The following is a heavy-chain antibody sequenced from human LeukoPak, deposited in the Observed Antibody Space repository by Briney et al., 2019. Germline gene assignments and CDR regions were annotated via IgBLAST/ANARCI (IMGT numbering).Heavy chain of an antibody. Sequence: GRSLRLSCAASGFTFSSYGMHWVRQAPGKGLEWVAVIWYDGSNKYYADSVKGRFTISRDNAKNSLYLQMNSLRAEDTAVYYCARGWGIVGASVYYFDYWGQGTLVTVSS. CDR2: IWYDGSNK. D-gene: IGHD1-26*01. J-gene: IGHJ4*02. CDR3: ARGWGIVGASVYYFDY. CDR1: GFTFSSYG. V-gene: IGHV3-33*01.